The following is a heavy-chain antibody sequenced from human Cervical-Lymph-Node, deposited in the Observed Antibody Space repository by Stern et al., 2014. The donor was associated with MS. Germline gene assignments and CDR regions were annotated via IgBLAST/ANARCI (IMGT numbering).Heavy chain of an antibody. CDR1: GFTVSSNF. D-gene: IGHD6-19*01. CDR3: ARNGYSSGWYRH. J-gene: IGHJ4*02. Sequence: EVQLVPSGGALVQPGGSLRLSCAASGFTVSSNFMSWVRQAPGKGPEWVSITYSGGSTLYADSVKGRFTISRDISKNTVYLQMNSLRIEDTAVYYCARNGYSSGWYRHWGQGTLVTVSS. V-gene: IGHV3-66*02. CDR2: TYSGGST.